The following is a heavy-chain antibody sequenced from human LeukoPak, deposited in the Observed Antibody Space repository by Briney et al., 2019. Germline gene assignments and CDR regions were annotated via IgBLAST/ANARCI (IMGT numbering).Heavy chain of an antibody. D-gene: IGHD3-10*01. CDR2: INAGNGNT. Sequence: ASVKVSCKASGYTFTSYAMHWVRQAPGQRLEWMGWINAGNGNTKYSQKSQGRVTITRDTSASTAYMELSSLRSEDTAVYYCARGDYYGSGRGVDYWGQGTLVTVSS. J-gene: IGHJ4*02. CDR1: GYTFTSYA. CDR3: ARGDYYGSGRGVDY. V-gene: IGHV1-3*01.